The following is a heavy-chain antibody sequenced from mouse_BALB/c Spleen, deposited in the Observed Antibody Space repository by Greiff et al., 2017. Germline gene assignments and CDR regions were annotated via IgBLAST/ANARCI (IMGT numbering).Heavy chain of an antibody. CDR3: ARDGYYVNYYAMDY. V-gene: IGHV5-9-3*01. Sequence: EVQLVESGGGLVKPGGSLKLSCAASGFTFSSYAMSWVRQTPEKRLEWVATISSGGSYTYYPDSVKGRFTISRDNAKNTLYLQMSSLRSEDTAMYYCARDGYYVNYYAMDYWGQGTSVTVSS. CDR2: ISSGGSYT. J-gene: IGHJ4*01. D-gene: IGHD2-3*01. CDR1: GFTFSSYA.